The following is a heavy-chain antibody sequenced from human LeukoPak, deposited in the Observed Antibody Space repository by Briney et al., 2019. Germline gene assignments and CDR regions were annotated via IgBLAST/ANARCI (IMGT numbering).Heavy chain of an antibody. D-gene: IGHD6-19*01. V-gene: IGHV4-34*01. CDR3: ARDPSGWTRNWFDP. CDR2: INHSGST. Sequence: SETLSLTCAVYGGSFSGYYWSWIRQPPGKGLEWIGEINHSGSTNYNPSLKSRVTISVDASKNQFSLKLSSVTAADTAVYYCARDPSGWTRNWFDPWGQGTLVTVSS. CDR1: GGSFSGYY. J-gene: IGHJ5*02.